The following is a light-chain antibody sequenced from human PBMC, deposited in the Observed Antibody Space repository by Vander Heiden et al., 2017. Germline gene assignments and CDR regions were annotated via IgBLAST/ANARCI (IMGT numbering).Light chain of an antibody. CDR1: SSDVGGYNY. V-gene: IGLV2-11*01. CDR2: DVS. Sequence: PLTQPRSVSGSPGQSVPIPCTGTSSDVGGYNYVSWYQQHPGKAPKLMIYDVSKRPSGVPDRFSGSKSGNTASLTISGLQAEGEADYYCCSYAGSYTLYVFGTGTKVTVL. CDR3: CSYAGSYTLYV. J-gene: IGLJ1*01.